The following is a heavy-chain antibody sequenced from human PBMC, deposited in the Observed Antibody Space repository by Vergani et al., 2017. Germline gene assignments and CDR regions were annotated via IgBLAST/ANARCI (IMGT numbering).Heavy chain of an antibody. D-gene: IGHD3-16*01. CDR3: ARAGGNEDAFDI. CDR2: IIPIFGTA. Sequence: QVQLVQSGAEVKKPGSSVKVSCKASGGTFSSYAISWVRQAPGQGLEWMGGIIPIFGTANYAQKFQGRVTITADESPSTAYIEVSSLRSEDTAVYYCARAGGNEDAFDIWGQGTMVTVSS. V-gene: IGHV1-69*01. J-gene: IGHJ3*02. CDR1: GGTFSSYA.